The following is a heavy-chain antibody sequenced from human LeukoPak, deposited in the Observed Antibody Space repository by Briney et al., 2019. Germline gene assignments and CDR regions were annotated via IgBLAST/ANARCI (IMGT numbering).Heavy chain of an antibody. CDR3: ARGVVAATFYYYMDV. J-gene: IGHJ6*03. CDR2: INPSGGST. V-gene: IGHV1-46*01. D-gene: IGHD2-15*01. Sequence: ASVKVSCKASGYTFTSYYMHWVRQAPGQGLEWMGIINPSGGSTSYAQKFQGRVTMTRDMSISTAYMELSRLRSDDTAVYYCARGVVAATFYYYMDVWGKGTTVTVFS. CDR1: GYTFTSYY.